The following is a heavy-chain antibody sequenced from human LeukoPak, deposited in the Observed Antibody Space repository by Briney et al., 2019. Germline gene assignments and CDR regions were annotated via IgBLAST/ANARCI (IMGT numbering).Heavy chain of an antibody. CDR1: GFTFDDYG. CDR2: INWNGGST. D-gene: IGHD2-2*01. J-gene: IGHJ1*01. V-gene: IGHV3-20*04. CDR3: AREGYCSSTSCSDAEYFQH. Sequence: PGGSLRLSCAASGFTFDDYGMSWVRQAPGKGLEWVPGINWNGGSTGYADSVKSRFTISRDNAKNSLYLQMNSLRAEDTALYYCAREGYCSSTSCSDAEYFQHWGQGTLVTVSS.